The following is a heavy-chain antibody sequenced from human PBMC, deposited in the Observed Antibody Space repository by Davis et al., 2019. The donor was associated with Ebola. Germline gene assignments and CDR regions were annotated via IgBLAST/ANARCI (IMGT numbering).Heavy chain of an antibody. CDR1: GFTFSGSA. J-gene: IGHJ6*02. CDR3: VRVDYYGMDV. CDR2: IRSKANSYAT. Sequence: GESLKIPCAAPGFTFSGSAMHWLRQASGKGLEWVGSIRSKANSYATAYAASVKGRFTISRDDSKNTAYLQMNSLKTEDTAVYYCVRVDYYGMDVWGQGTTVTVSS. V-gene: IGHV3-73*01. D-gene: IGHD3-10*01.